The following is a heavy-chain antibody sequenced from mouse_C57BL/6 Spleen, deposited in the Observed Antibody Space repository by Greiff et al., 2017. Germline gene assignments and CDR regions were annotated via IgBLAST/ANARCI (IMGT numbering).Heavy chain of an antibody. J-gene: IGHJ1*03. CDR3: AREAVVARGCFDV. CDR1: GYAFSSSW. CDR2: IYPGDGDT. D-gene: IGHD1-1*01. Sequence: QVQLQQSGPELVKPGASVQISCKASGYAFSSSWLNWVKQRPGKGLEWIGRIYPGDGDTNYTGKFKGKATLTADKSSSTAYMRLSSLTSEDSAVYFCAREAVVARGCFDVWGTGTTVTVSS. V-gene: IGHV1-82*01.